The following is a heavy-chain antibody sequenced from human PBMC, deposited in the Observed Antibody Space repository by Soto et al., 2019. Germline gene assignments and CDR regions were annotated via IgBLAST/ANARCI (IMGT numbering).Heavy chain of an antibody. CDR3: AKKGPKKRTIFNWFDP. Sequence: HPGGSLRLSCAASGFTFSSYAMSWVRQAPGKGLEWVSAISGSGGSTYYADSVKGRFTISRDNSKNTLYLQMNSLRAEDTAVYYCAKKGPKKRTIFNWFDPWGQGTLVTVSS. CDR2: ISGSGGST. CDR1: GFTFSSYA. D-gene: IGHD3-3*01. V-gene: IGHV3-23*01. J-gene: IGHJ5*02.